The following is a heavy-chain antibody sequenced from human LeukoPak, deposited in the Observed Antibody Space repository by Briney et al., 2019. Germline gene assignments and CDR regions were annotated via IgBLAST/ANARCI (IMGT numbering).Heavy chain of an antibody. J-gene: IGHJ5*02. CDR3: ARSIVSDYDFWSGNSYNWFDP. Sequence: GASVKVSCKVSGYTLTELSVHWVRQAPGKGLEWMGGFDPEDGETIYAQKFQGRVTMTEDTSTSTAYMELRSLRSDDTAVYYCARSIVSDYDFWSGNSYNWFDPWGQGTLVTVSS. V-gene: IGHV1-24*01. D-gene: IGHD3-3*01. CDR1: GYTLTELS. CDR2: FDPEDGET.